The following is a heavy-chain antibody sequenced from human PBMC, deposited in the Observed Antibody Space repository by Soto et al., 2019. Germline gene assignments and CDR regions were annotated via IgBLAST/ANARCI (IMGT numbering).Heavy chain of an antibody. J-gene: IGHJ4*02. CDR2: VDPSDSYT. CDR1: GYTFTSHW. V-gene: IGHV5-10-1*01. D-gene: IGHD2-21*02. CDR3: ARPGLHCGGDCFNFQY. Sequence: PGESLKISCKGSGYTFTSHWIHWVRQMPGKGLEWMGRVDPSDSYTNYSPSFQGHVSISADKSISTAYLQWNSLKASDTAMYFCARPGLHCGGDCFNFQYWGLGTLVTVSS.